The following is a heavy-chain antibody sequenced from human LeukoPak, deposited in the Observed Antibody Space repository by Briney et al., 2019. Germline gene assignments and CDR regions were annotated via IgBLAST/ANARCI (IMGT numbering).Heavy chain of an antibody. V-gene: IGHV4-31*03. Sequence: PSQTLSLTCTVSGGSISSGGYYWSWIRQHPGKGLEWIGYIYYSGSTYYNPSLKSRVTISVDTSKNQFSLKLSSVTAADTAAYYCARGGDVRLSLSFDYWGQGTLVTVSS. CDR2: IYYSGST. CDR1: GGSISSGGYY. J-gene: IGHJ4*02. CDR3: ARGGDVRLSLSFDY.